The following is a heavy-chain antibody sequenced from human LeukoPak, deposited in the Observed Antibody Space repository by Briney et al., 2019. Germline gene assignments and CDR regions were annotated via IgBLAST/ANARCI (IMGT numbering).Heavy chain of an antibody. V-gene: IGHV1-8*01. CDR1: GYTFTSYD. CDR3: ARVVWSYAIWSGYYPYYYYGMDV. J-gene: IGHJ6*02. D-gene: IGHD3-3*01. CDR2: MSPNSGNT. Sequence: ASVEVSCKASGYTFTSYDINWVRQATGQGLEWMGWMSPNSGNTGYAQKFQGRVTMTRNTSISTAYMELSSLRSEDTAVYYCARVVWSYAIWSGYYPYYYYGMDVWGQGTTVTVSS.